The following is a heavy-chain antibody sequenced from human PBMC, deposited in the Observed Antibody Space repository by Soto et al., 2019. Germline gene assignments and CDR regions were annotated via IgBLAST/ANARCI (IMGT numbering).Heavy chain of an antibody. CDR1: GGSFIGYY. D-gene: IGHD2-15*01. Sequence: SETLSLTCAVYGGSFIGYYWSWIRQPSGKGLEWIGEINHSGSTNYNPSLKSRVTISVDTSKNQFSLKLSSVTAADTAVYYCARGIRYCSGGSCKDWFDPWGQGTLVTVSS. CDR2: INHSGST. CDR3: ARGIRYCSGGSCKDWFDP. J-gene: IGHJ5*02. V-gene: IGHV4-34*01.